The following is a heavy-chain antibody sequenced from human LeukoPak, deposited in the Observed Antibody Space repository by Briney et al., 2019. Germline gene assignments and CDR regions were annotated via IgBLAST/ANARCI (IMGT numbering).Heavy chain of an antibody. CDR1: GYTFSSNG. V-gene: IGHV1-18*01. CDR2: ISAHNGDT. CDR3: AREIVAGRGYYYYYMDV. Sequence: ALVKVSCKSSGYTFSSNGIYWVRQAPGQGLAWMGWISAHNGDTNYAQKFQGRVSMTADTSMSTAYMELRSLRSDDTAVYYCAREIVAGRGYYYYYMDVWGSGTTVTVSS. J-gene: IGHJ6*03. D-gene: IGHD3-22*01.